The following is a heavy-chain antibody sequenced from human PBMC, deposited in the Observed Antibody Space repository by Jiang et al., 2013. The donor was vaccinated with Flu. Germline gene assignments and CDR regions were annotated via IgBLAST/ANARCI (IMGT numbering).Heavy chain of an antibody. CDR3: AREGFITKILGDAFDI. CDR2: SQRLQWKRT. V-gene: IGHV1-18*01. Sequence: LEWMGWSQRLQWKRTDYAQKFQGRVTMTTDTSTTTAYMELRGLRSDDTAVYYCAREGFITKILGDAFDIWGQGTMVTVSS. J-gene: IGHJ3*02. D-gene: IGHD3-16*02.